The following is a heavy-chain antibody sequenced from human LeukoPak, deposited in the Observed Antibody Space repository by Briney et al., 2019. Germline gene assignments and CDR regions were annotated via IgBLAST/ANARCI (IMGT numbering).Heavy chain of an antibody. CDR3: APRLAKPVLPVGY. CDR1: GFTFSSYA. CDR2: ISGSGGST. Sequence: GGSLRLSCAASGFTFSSYAMSCVRQAPGKGLEWVSAISGSGGSTYYAHSVKGRFTISRDNSKNTLYLQMNSLRAEDTAVYYCAPRLAKPVLPVGYWGQGTLVTVSS. V-gene: IGHV3-23*01. J-gene: IGHJ4*02. D-gene: IGHD2-8*01.